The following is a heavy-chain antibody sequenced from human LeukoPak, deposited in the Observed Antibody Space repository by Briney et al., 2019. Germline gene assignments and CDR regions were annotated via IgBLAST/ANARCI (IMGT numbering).Heavy chain of an antibody. J-gene: IGHJ4*02. D-gene: IGHD1-26*01. CDR2: MNIDGSEK. CDR3: ARDPVEWELLLDC. Sequence: GGSLRLSCAASGFTFSNYWMGWVRQAPGRRPEWVANMNIDGSEKYYADSVKGRFTISRGNARNSVYLQMNCLRVEDTAVYYCARDPVEWELLLDCWGQGTLVTVSS. CDR1: GFTFSNYW. V-gene: IGHV3-7*01.